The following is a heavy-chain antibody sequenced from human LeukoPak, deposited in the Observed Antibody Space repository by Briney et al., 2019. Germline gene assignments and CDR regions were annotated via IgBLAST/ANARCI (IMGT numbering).Heavy chain of an antibody. D-gene: IGHD3-10*01. V-gene: IGHV4-59*01. J-gene: IGHJ5*02. CDR3: ARSSENYFGP. CDR2: IYYSGST. CDR1: GGSISGYY. Sequence: SETLSLTCTVSGGSISGYYWSWIRQPPGKGLEWIGEIYYSGSTKYNPSLKSRVTMSVDTSKNQFSLRLSSVTAADTAVYYRARSSENYFGPWGQGTLVTVSS.